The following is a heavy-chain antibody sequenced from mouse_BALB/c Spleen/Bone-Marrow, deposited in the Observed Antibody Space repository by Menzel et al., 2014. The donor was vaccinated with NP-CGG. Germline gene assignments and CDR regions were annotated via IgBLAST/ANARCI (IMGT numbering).Heavy chain of an antibody. J-gene: IGHJ2*01. V-gene: IGHV1-18*01. D-gene: IGHD2-14*01. CDR1: GYTFTDYT. CDR2: INPNIGGT. Sequence: EVQLQESGPELVKPGASVKISCKTSGYTFTDYTIHWVKQSHGKSLEWIGHINPNIGGTTYNQKFKGKATLTLDKSSTTAYMELRSLTSEXXXXXXXXXXRYGDYWGQGTTLTVSS. CDR3: XXXRYGDY.